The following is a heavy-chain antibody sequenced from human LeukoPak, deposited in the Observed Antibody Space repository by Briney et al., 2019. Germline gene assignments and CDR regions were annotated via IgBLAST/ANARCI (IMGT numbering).Heavy chain of an antibody. Sequence: GGSLRLSCAASGFSFSNAWMNWVRQAPGKGLEWVGRIKSKIDGGTTDYAAPVKGRFTISRDDSKNTLYLQMNSLRAEDTALYYCAKDGQSSGWYPDYWGQGTLVTVSS. CDR1: GFSFSNAW. J-gene: IGHJ4*02. CDR3: AKDGQSSGWYPDY. V-gene: IGHV3-15*07. CDR2: IKSKIDGGTT. D-gene: IGHD6-19*01.